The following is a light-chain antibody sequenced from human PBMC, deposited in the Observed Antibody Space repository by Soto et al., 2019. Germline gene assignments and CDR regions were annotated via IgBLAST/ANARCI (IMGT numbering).Light chain of an antibody. J-gene: IGKJ4*01. CDR3: QKYNSAPALT. CDR1: QGISNY. CDR2: AAS. V-gene: IGKV1-27*01. Sequence: DIQMTQSPSSLSASVGDRVSITCRASQGISNYLAWYQQKPGKVPKLLIYAASTLQSGVPSRFSGSGSGTEFTLTISSLQAEDVATYYCQKYNSAPALTFGGGTKVEIK.